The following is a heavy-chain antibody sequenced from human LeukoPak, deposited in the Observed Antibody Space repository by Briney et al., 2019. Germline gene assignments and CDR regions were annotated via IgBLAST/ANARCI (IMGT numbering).Heavy chain of an antibody. D-gene: IGHD6-19*01. Sequence: GRSLRLSCAASGFTFSSYGMHWVRQAPGKGLEWVAVIWYDGSNKYYADSVKGRFTISRDNSKNTLYLQMNSLRAEDTAVYYCARERIAVAGMVYYYGMDVWGQGTTATVSS. V-gene: IGHV3-33*01. CDR3: ARERIAVAGMVYYYGMDV. CDR1: GFTFSSYG. CDR2: IWYDGSNK. J-gene: IGHJ6*02.